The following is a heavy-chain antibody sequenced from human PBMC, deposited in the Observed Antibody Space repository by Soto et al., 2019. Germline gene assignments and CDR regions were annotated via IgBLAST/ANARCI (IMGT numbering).Heavy chain of an antibody. D-gene: IGHD3-10*01. CDR3: ARVRVFSGYGSGSSTYYYYGMDV. CDR2: ISAYNGKT. Sequence: QIQLVQSGAEVKKPAASVKVSCKASGYTFTSYGLTWVRQAPGQGHEWMGWISAYNGKTNYAQKLQGRVTMTTDTSTSTAYMELRSLRSDDTAVYYCARVRVFSGYGSGSSTYYYYGMDVWGQGTTVTVSS. CDR1: GYTFTSYG. V-gene: IGHV1-18*01. J-gene: IGHJ6*02.